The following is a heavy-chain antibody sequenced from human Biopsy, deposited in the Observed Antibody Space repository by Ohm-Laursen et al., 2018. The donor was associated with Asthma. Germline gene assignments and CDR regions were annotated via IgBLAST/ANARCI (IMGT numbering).Heavy chain of an antibody. D-gene: IGHD4-17*01. Sequence: ASVKVSCKISGYSLTDLSMHWVRQAPGQGLEWMGGHDHEEGGTVNAQRFQGGVTMTEDTSTDTAYMELSSLSSDDTAVYYCASDFPKDYVRYNFQFWGQGTLVTVSS. CDR3: ASDFPKDYVRYNFQF. CDR1: GYSLTDLS. V-gene: IGHV1-24*01. J-gene: IGHJ4*02. CDR2: HDHEEGGT.